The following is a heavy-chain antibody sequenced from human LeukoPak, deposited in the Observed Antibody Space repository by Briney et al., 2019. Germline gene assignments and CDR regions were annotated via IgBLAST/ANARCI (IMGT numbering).Heavy chain of an antibody. J-gene: IGHJ4*02. CDR2: ITDSGDGT. CDR3: AKRVHYDSSAAYFDY. D-gene: IGHD3-22*01. V-gene: IGHV3-23*01. CDR1: GFTFSTYG. Sequence: GGSLRLSCAASGFTFSTYGMTWVRQAPGKGLEWVSSITDSGDGTYYADSVKGRFTISRDNSKNTLYLQMDSLRAEDTAVYYCAKRVHYDSSAAYFDYWGQGTLVTVSS.